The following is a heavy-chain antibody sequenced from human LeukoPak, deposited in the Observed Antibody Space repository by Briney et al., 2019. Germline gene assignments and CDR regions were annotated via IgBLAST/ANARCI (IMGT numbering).Heavy chain of an antibody. CDR2: IIPIFGTA. CDR1: GGTFSSYA. V-gene: IGHV1-69*13. CDR3: ARGSSSWSDY. J-gene: IGHJ4*02. D-gene: IGHD6-13*01. Sequence: ASVKVSCKASGGTFSSYAISWVRQAPGQGLEWMGGIIPIFGTANYAQKFQGRVTITADESTSTAYMELRSLRSDDTAVYYCARGSSSWSDYWGQGTLVTVSS.